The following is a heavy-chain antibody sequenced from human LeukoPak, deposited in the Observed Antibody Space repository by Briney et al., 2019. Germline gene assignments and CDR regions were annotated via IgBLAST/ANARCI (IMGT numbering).Heavy chain of an antibody. CDR3: AREGWLVVSYMDV. J-gene: IGHJ6*03. V-gene: IGHV3-21*01. CDR2: ISSSSSYI. CDR1: GFTFSSYS. D-gene: IGHD6-19*01. Sequence: GGSLRLSCAASGFTFSSYSMNWVRQAPGKGLEWVSSISSSSSYIYYADSVKGRFTISRDNAKNSLYLQMNSLRAEDTAVYYCAREGWLVVSYMDVWGKGTTVTVSS.